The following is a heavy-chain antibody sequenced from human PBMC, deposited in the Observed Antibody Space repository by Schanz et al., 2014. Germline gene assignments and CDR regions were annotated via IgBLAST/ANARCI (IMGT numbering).Heavy chain of an antibody. V-gene: IGHV3-48*04. D-gene: IGHD6-19*01. CDR2: ISNSGTTI. CDR3: ARDLISSGWYG. CDR1: GFTFSNYA. J-gene: IGHJ4*02. Sequence: VQLVESGGGVVRPGGSLRLSCAGSGFTFSNYAIHWVRQASGKGLEWVSYISNSGTTIYYADSVKGRFTISRDNAKNSLYLQMNSLRVEDTAVYYCARDLISSGWYGWGQGTLVTVSS.